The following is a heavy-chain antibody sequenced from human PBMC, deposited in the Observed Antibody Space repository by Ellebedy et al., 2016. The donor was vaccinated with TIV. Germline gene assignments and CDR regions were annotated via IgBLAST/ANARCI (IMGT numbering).Heavy chain of an antibody. D-gene: IGHD6-19*01. CDR1: GCTFTNYY. J-gene: IGHJ4*02. CDR2: INPKNGDT. Sequence: AASVKVSCKASGCTFTNYYMHWVRQAPGQGLEWMGWINPKNGDTSYAQKFQGRVTMTRDPSISTAYMELSRLGSDDTAVYYCGRSGYGSGWSFDYWGQGTLVTVSS. CDR3: GRSGYGSGWSFDY. V-gene: IGHV1-2*02.